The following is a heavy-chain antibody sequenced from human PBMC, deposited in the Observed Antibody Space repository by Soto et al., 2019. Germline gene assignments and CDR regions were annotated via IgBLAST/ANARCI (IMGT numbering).Heavy chain of an antibody. D-gene: IGHD3-3*01. CDR2: ISGSGGST. Sequence: GGSMELYSAASGFSLKSYAISLVRHAPGKGPEWVSAISGSGGSTSYADSVKGRFTISRENSKNTLYLQMNSMRAEDTAVYYCAKDLEVDFWSGYYTNYYYGMDVWGQGTTVTVSS. V-gene: IGHV3-23*01. CDR3: AKDLEVDFWSGYYTNYYYGMDV. J-gene: IGHJ6*02. CDR1: GFSLKSYA.